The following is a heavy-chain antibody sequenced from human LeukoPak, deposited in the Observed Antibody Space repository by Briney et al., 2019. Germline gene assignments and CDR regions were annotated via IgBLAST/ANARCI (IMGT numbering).Heavy chain of an antibody. Sequence: PGGSLRLSCAASGFTFSSYSMNWVRQAPGKGLEWVSSISSSSYIYYADSVKGRFTISRDNAKNSLYLQMNSLRAEDTAVYYCARSTTVVNLDYWGQGTLVTVSS. V-gene: IGHV3-21*01. CDR3: ARSTTVVNLDY. CDR2: ISSSSYI. D-gene: IGHD4-23*01. J-gene: IGHJ4*02. CDR1: GFTFSSYS.